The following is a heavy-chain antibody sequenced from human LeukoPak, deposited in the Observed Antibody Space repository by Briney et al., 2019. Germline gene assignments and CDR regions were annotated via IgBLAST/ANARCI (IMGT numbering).Heavy chain of an antibody. Sequence: GGSLRLSCAAPGFTFSSYVMHWVRQAPGKGLEWVAIISYDGSNEYYADSVKGRFTISRDNSKNTLYLQMNSLRAADTAVYYCARDYMGGSYQNWFDPWGQGTLVTVSS. CDR1: GFTFSSYV. CDR2: ISYDGSNE. D-gene: IGHD1-26*01. V-gene: IGHV3-30*04. J-gene: IGHJ5*02. CDR3: ARDYMGGSYQNWFDP.